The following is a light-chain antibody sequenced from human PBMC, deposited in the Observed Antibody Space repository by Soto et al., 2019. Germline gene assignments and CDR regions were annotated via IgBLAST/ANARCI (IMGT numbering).Light chain of an antibody. CDR1: QSVLFSSNNKNY. CDR2: WAS. Sequence: DIVMTQSPDSLAVSLGERATIKCKSSQSVLFSSNNKNYLAWYQQKPGQSPRLLIYWASTWESGVPDRFSGSVSGTDFTLTISSLQAEDVAVYFCKQYYDTPYTFCQGTKLEIK. J-gene: IGKJ2*01. CDR3: KQYYDTPYT. V-gene: IGKV4-1*01.